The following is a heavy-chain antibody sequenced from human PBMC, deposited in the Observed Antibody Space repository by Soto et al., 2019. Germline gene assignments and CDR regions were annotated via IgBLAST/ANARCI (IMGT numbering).Heavy chain of an antibody. D-gene: IGHD3-10*01. Sequence: GGSLRLSCAASGFTFSTYSMNWVRQAPGKRLEWVSYISSSSRSTIYYADSVKGRFTISRDNAKNSLYLQMNSLRAEDTAVYYCARDRGSLILWFGEAVRSYYYGMDVWGQGTTVTVSS. CDR3: ARDRGSLILWFGEAVRSYYYGMDV. J-gene: IGHJ6*02. CDR1: GFTFSTYS. V-gene: IGHV3-48*01. CDR2: ISSSSRSTI.